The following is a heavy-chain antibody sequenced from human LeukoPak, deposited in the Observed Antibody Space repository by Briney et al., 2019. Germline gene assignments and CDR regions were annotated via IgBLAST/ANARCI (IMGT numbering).Heavy chain of an antibody. D-gene: IGHD3-16*01. J-gene: IGHJ3*01. CDR2: IHGNGETT. CDR3: GRDPNGDYVGAFEF. V-gene: IGHV3-23*01. CDR1: GITLSNYG. Sequence: GGSLRLSCAVFGITLSNYGMIWVRQAPGKGLEWVSGIHGNGETTYYGDSVKGRFTISRDNSKSTLYLQMNSLRVEDTAEYFCGRDPNGDYVGAFEFWGQGTKVAVSS.